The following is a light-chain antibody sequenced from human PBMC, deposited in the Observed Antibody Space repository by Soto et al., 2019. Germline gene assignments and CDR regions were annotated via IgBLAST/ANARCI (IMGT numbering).Light chain of an antibody. CDR2: AAS. V-gene: IGKV1-9*01. CDR3: QQYETFSGT. J-gene: IGKJ1*01. CDR1: QGISSY. Sequence: QLTQSPSSLSASVGDRVTITCQASQGISSYLAWYQQKPGKAPKLLIYAASALPRGVPARFSGSGSGTTFTLTIATLHPDDFATYYCQQYETFSGTFGPGTKVDNK.